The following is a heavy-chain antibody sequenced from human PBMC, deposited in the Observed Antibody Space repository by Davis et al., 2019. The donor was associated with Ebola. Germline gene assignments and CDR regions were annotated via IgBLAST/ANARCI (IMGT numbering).Heavy chain of an antibody. CDR1: GFTFSSYE. V-gene: IGHV3-48*03. D-gene: IGHD3-10*01. CDR2: ISISGSTI. Sequence: GGSLRLSCAASGFTFSSYEMNWVRQAPGKGLEWVSYISISGSTIYYADSVKGRFTISRDNAKNSLYLQMTSLRAEDTAVYYCARDAITMVQGVIITSRYFDLWGRGTLVTVSS. J-gene: IGHJ2*01. CDR3: ARDAITMVQGVIITSRYFDL.